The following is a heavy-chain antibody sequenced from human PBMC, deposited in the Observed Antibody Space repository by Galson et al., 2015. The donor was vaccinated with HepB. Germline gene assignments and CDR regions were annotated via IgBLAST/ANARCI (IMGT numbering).Heavy chain of an antibody. CDR1: GFTFSSYS. V-gene: IGHV3-21*01. J-gene: IGHJ4*02. Sequence: SLRLSCAASGFTFSSYSMNWVRQAPGEGLEWVSSISSSSSYIYYADSVKGRFTISRDNAKNSLYLQMNSLRAEDTAVYFCARMTLVAAATPSLDYWGQGTLVTVSS. D-gene: IGHD2-2*01. CDR3: ARMTLVAAATPSLDY. CDR2: ISSSSSYI.